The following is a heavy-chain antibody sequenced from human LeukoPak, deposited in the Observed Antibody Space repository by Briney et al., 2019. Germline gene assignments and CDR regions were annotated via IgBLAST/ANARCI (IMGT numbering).Heavy chain of an antibody. J-gene: IGHJ3*02. CDR3: AREAIPRDFYDAFDI. V-gene: IGHV3-20*04. Sequence: GGSLRLSCAASRFTFDDYGMSWVRQAPGKGLEWVSGINWNGGSTGYADSVKGRFTISRDNAKNSLYLKMSSLRAEDTALYYCAREAIPRDFYDAFDIWGQGTMVTVSS. D-gene: IGHD2/OR15-2a*01. CDR2: INWNGGST. CDR1: RFTFDDYG.